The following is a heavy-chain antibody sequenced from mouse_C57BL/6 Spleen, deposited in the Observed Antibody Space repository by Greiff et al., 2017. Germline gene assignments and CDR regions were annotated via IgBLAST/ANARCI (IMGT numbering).Heavy chain of an antibody. CDR2: ISAGGSYT. CDR3: ARNDANDCDY. Sequence: EVMLVEPGGGLVKPGGSLKLSCTASGFTFSSYAMSWVRQTPEKRLEWIATISAGGSYTDYPDNVKGRFTITRDNAKNNLYRQMSHLKSEDTARYYCARNDANDCDYWGQGTTLTVSS. CDR1: GFTFSSYA. J-gene: IGHJ2*01. D-gene: IGHD2-3*01. V-gene: IGHV5-4*03.